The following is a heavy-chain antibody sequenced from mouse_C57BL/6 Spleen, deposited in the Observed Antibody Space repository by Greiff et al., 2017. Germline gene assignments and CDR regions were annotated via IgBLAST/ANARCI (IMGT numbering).Heavy chain of an antibody. J-gene: IGHJ2*01. V-gene: IGHV1-72*01. Sequence: QVQLQQPGAELVKPGASVKLSCKASGYNFTSYWMHWVKQRPGRGLEWIGRIDPNSGGTKYNEKFKSKATLTVDKPSNTAYMQLCNLTSDDSAVYDCASSNPYYFDDWGQGTTLTVSS. CDR2: IDPNSGGT. CDR3: ASSNPYYFDD. D-gene: IGHD2-5*01. CDR1: GYNFTSYW.